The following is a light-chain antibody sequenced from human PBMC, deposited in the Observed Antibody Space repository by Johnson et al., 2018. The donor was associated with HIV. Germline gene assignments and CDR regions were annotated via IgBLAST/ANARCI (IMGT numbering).Light chain of an antibody. CDR1: SSTIGNNY. CDR3: GTWDTSLSAGGV. Sequence: QSVLTQPPSVSAAPGQKVTISCSGSSSTIGNNYISWYQLLPGTPPKPLTLKNNERPPGIPHRSPATTSAPSATLAIPGLQPGDEADYYCGTWDTSLSAGGVFGSGTKVTVL. CDR2: KNN. V-gene: IGLV1-51*02. J-gene: IGLJ1*01.